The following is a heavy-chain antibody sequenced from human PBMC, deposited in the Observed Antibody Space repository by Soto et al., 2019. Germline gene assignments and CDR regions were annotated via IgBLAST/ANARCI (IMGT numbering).Heavy chain of an antibody. CDR3: ARDFGSSAGFYSSGPTYAFDI. D-gene: IGHD6-19*01. V-gene: IGHV1-46*01. CDR2: INPSGGST. J-gene: IGHJ3*02. Sequence: GAPAKLPSKESRYGITSYSMHWVRQAPRQGLEWMGIINPSGGSTGYAQKFQGRVTMTRDTSTSTVYMELSSLRSEDTAVYYCARDFGSSAGFYSSGPTYAFDIWGQGTMDTVSS. CDR1: RYGITSYS.